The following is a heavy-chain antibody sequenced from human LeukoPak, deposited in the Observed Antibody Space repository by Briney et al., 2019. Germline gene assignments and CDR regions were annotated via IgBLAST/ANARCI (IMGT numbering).Heavy chain of an antibody. V-gene: IGHV4-59*01. CDR3: ARGSSSWYLIFDY. D-gene: IGHD6-13*01. CDR2: IYRTGSS. Sequence: PSETLSLTCTVSGDSMGENYWSWIRQPPGKRLEYIGFIYRTGSSNYNPSLKSRVTMSIDTSKNQFSLKLSSVTAADMAVYYCARGSSSWYLIFDYWGQGALVTVSS. J-gene: IGHJ4*02. CDR1: GDSMGENY.